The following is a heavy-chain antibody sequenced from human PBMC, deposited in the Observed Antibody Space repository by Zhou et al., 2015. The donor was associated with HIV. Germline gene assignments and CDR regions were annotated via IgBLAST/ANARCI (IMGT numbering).Heavy chain of an antibody. J-gene: IGHJ4*02. CDR1: GGTFSSYA. D-gene: IGHD6-13*01. CDR3: ARRSGIAAAGPMYFDL. CDR2: IIPIFGTA. V-gene: IGHV1-69*12. Sequence: QVQLVQSGAEVKKPGSSVKVSCKASGGTFSSYAISWVRQAPGQGLEWMGGIIPIFGTANYAQKFQGRVTITADESTSTAYMELSSLRSEDTAVYYCARRSGIAAAGPMYFDLLGPGNPGHPSPQ.